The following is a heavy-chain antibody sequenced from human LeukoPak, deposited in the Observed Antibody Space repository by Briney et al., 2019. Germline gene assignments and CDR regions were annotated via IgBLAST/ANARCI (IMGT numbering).Heavy chain of an antibody. J-gene: IGHJ6*03. CDR3: AKDSEGRQWLPRYYYYYYMDV. Sequence: GGSLRLSCAASGFTFSSYGMHWVRQAPGKGLEWVAFIRYDGSNKYYADSVKGRFTISRDNSKNTLYLQMNSLRAEDTAVYYCAKDSEGRQWLPRYYYYYYMDVWGKGTTVTISS. V-gene: IGHV3-30*02. CDR2: IRYDGSNK. D-gene: IGHD6-19*01. CDR1: GFTFSSYG.